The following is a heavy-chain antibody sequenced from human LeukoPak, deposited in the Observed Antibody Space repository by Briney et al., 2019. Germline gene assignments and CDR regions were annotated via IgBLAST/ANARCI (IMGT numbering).Heavy chain of an antibody. V-gene: IGHV3-7*01. J-gene: IGHJ4*02. Sequence: GGSLRLSCAASGFTFSRCWLSWVRQAPGKGLEWVANINQDGSEKYYVDSVRGRFTISRDNAKNSLYLQMNSLRAEDTAVYYCTRSPIAQARWGYYLEDWGQGTLVTVSS. CDR1: GFTFSRCW. CDR3: TRSPIAQARWGYYLED. CDR2: INQDGSEK. D-gene: IGHD2-21*01.